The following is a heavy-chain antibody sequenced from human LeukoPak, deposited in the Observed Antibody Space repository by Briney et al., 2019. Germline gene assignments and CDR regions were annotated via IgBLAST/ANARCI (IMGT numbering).Heavy chain of an antibody. D-gene: IGHD2-21*01. CDR1: GFTFSSYG. J-gene: IGHJ6*02. CDR2: ILYDGSNK. V-gene: IGHV3-30*18. Sequence: GRSLRLSCAASGFTFSSYGMHWVRQAPGKGLEWVAVILYDGSNKYYADSVKGRFTISRDNSKNTLYLQMDSLRAEDTAVYSCVKDRGSLFPYGMDVWGQGTTVTVSS. CDR3: VKDRGSLFPYGMDV.